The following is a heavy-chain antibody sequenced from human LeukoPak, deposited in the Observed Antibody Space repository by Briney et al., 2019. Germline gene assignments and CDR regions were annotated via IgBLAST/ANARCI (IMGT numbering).Heavy chain of an antibody. Sequence: SVKVSCKASGGTFSSYAISWVRQAPGQGLEWMGRIIPILGIANCAQKFQGRVTITADKSTSTTYMELSSLRSEDTAVYYCARQFSNMIVNAFDIWGQGTMVTVSS. D-gene: IGHD3-22*01. V-gene: IGHV1-69*04. CDR3: ARQFSNMIVNAFDI. J-gene: IGHJ3*02. CDR2: IIPILGIA. CDR1: GGTFSSYA.